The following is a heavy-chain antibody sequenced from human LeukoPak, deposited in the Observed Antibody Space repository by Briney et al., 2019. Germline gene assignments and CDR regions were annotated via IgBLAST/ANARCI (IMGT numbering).Heavy chain of an antibody. V-gene: IGHV4-59*08. Sequence: SETLSLTCTSSGGSISSYYWSWIRQPPGKGLEWIGYTHYSGNTKYNPSPTSRVVFSVATSKNQFSLKLSSVTAADRALYYCARLMTTANALDIWGHGTMVTVSS. CDR1: GGSISSYY. CDR2: THYSGNT. J-gene: IGHJ3*02. CDR3: ARLMTTANALDI. D-gene: IGHD3-16*01.